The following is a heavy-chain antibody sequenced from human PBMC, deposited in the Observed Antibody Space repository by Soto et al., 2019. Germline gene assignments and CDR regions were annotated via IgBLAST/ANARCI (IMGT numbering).Heavy chain of an antibody. CDR1: GFTFSDYY. CDR3: AKDRTSIVVVPAAMQVGDWLDP. Sequence: GSLRLSCAASGFTFSDYYMSWVPQAPGKGLEWVSAISGSGSSTYYADSVKGRFTISRDNSKHTLYLQMNSLRAEDTAVYYCAKDRTSIVVVPAAMQVGDWLDPWGQGTLVTVSS. V-gene: IGHV3-23*01. D-gene: IGHD2-2*01. J-gene: IGHJ5*02. CDR2: ISGSGSST.